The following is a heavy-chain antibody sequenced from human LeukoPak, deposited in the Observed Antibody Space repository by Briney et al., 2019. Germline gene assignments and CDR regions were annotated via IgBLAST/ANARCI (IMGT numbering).Heavy chain of an antibody. D-gene: IGHD6-19*01. CDR1: GFTFNNYG. CDR3: AREIAVATRGIPYFDI. CDR2: ISYDGGKK. Sequence: PGKSLRLSCVASGFTFNNYGMHWVRQAPGKGLEWVAVISYDGGKKYYADSVKGRFTISRDNSKNTLYLQMNSLRAEDTAVYYCAREIAVATRGIPYFDIWGQGTMVTVSS. V-gene: IGHV3-30*03. J-gene: IGHJ3*02.